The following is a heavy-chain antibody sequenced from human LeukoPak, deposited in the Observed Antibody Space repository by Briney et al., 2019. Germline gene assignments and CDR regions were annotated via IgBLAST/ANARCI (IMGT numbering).Heavy chain of an antibody. D-gene: IGHD3-22*01. J-gene: IGHJ4*02. CDR3: ARSLSPDSSGYSRAFDY. CDR1: GGSISSGSYY. Sequence: SQTLSLTCTVSGGSISSGSYYWSWIRQPAGKGLEWIGRIYTCGSTNYNPSLKSRVTISVDTSKNQFSLMLSSVTAADTAVHYCARSLSPDSSGYSRAFDYWGQGALVTVSS. CDR2: IYTCGST. V-gene: IGHV4-61*02.